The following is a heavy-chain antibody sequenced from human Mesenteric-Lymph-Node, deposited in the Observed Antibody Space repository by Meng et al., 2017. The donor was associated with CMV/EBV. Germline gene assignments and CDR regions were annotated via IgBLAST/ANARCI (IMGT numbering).Heavy chain of an antibody. CDR2: ISAYNGNT. Sequence: ASVKVSCKASGYTFTSYGISWVRQAPGQGLERMGWISAYNGNTNYAQKLQGRVTMTTDTSTSTAYMELRSLRSDDTAVYYCARDSPPTYYDFWSGSFYYYGMDVWGQGTTVTVSS. D-gene: IGHD3-3*01. J-gene: IGHJ6*02. CDR1: GYTFTSYG. V-gene: IGHV1-18*01. CDR3: ARDSPPTYYDFWSGSFYYYGMDV.